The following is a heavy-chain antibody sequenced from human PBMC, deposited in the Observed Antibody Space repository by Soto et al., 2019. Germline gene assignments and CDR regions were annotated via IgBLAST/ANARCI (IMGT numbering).Heavy chain of an antibody. D-gene: IGHD4-17*01. V-gene: IGHV3-33*01. CDR3: ARSYGDYVRDYYYGMDV. J-gene: IGHJ6*02. Sequence: AGGSLRLSCAASGFTFSSYGMHWVRQAPGKGLERVAVIWYDGSNKYYADSVKGRFTISRDNSKNTLYLQMNSLRAEDTAVYYCARSYGDYVRDYYYGMDVWGQGTTVTVSS. CDR2: IWYDGSNK. CDR1: GFTFSSYG.